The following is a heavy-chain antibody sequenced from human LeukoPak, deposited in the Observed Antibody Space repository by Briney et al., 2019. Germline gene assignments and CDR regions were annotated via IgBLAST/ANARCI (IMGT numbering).Heavy chain of an antibody. J-gene: IGHJ3*02. V-gene: IGHV5-51*01. D-gene: IGHD3-16*01. CDR1: GYSFTNYW. CDR3: ARRGTTAVAWAFDI. Sequence: GESLKISCKGSGYSFTNYWIGWVRQMPGKGLEWMGIIYPGYSDTRYSPSFQGQVTISADKSISTASLRWSSLKASDTAMYYCARRGTTAVAWAFDIWGQGTMVTVSS. CDR2: IYPGYSDT.